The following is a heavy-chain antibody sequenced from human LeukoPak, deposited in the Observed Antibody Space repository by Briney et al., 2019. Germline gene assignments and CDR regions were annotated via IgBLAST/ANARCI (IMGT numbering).Heavy chain of an antibody. V-gene: IGHV3-23*01. CDR2: IGLTSAHT. J-gene: IGHJ4*02. CDR1: GVAFSSYG. D-gene: IGHD3-16*01. Sequence: QTGGSLRLSCVASGVAFSSYGMSWVRQAQGKGLEWVSSIGLTSAHTYYADSVKGRFTISRDNSKNTLYLEMNWLRAEDAAIYYCAKLKLLGGEYFDDWGQGTLVTVSS. CDR3: AKLKLLGGEYFDD.